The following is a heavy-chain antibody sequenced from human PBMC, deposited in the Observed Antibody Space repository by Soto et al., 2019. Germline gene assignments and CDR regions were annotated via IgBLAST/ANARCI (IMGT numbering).Heavy chain of an antibody. J-gene: IGHJ4*02. CDR1: GFTFSSSW. CDR2: ISPDGTTT. D-gene: IGHD6-6*01. V-gene: IGHV3-74*01. Sequence: EVQVVESGGDLVQPGGSLRLSCAASGFTFSSSWMFWVRQAPQKGLVWISRISPDGTTTNYADSVKGRFTISRDNAKNTVYLQINSLTAEDTAVYYCARDLGSSPGYWGQGTLVSVSS. CDR3: ARDLGSSPGY.